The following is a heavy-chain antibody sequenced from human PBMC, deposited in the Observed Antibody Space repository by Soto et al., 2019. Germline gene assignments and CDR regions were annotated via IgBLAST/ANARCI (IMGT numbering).Heavy chain of an antibody. CDR3: AKVWVYDSSGWSFDY. CDR2: ISYDGSNK. V-gene: IGHV3-30*18. CDR1: GFTFSSYG. D-gene: IGHD3-22*01. Sequence: QVQLVESGGGVVQPGRSLRLSCAASGFTFSSYGMHWVRQAPGKGLEWVAVISYDGSNKYYADSLKGRFTISRDKSKNTLYLQMNSLRVEDTAVYYCAKVWVYDSSGWSFDYWGQGTLVTVSS. J-gene: IGHJ4*02.